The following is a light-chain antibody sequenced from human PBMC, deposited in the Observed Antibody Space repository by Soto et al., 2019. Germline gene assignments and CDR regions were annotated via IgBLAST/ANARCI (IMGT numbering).Light chain of an antibody. CDR2: GAS. CDR3: QHSGSSPYW. Sequence: EVVLTQSPGTLSLSPGETAALSCWASQSISTYLAWYQQKPGQAPRLLIHGASSRATGIPDRFSGSGSGTDFTLTISRLEPEDFAVYYCQHSGSSPYWVGQVTKLEI. CDR1: QSISTY. J-gene: IGKJ2*01. V-gene: IGKV3-20*01.